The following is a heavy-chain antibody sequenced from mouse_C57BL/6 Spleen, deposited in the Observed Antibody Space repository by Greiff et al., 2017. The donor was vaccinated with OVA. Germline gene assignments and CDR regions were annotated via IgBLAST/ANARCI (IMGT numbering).Heavy chain of an antibody. CDR2: IHPNSGST. V-gene: IGHV1-64*01. D-gene: IGHD1-1*01. CDR3: ARGAIYYGSSFDY. CDR1: GYTSTSYW. Sequence: QVQLQQPGAELVKPGASVKLSCKASGYTSTSYWMHWVKQRPGQGLEWIGMIHPNSGSTNYNEKFKSKATLTVDKSSSTAYMQLSSLTSEDSAVYYCARGAIYYGSSFDYWGQGTTLTVSS. J-gene: IGHJ2*01.